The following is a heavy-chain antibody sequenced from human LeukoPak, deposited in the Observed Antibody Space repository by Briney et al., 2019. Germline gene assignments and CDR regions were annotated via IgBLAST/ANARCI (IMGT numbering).Heavy chain of an antibody. J-gene: IGHJ5*02. CDR2: IIPIFGTA. CDR1: GGTFSSSA. D-gene: IGHD3-22*01. Sequence: ASVKVSCKTSGGTFSSSAISWVRQAPGQGLEWMGGIIPIFGTANYAQKFQGRVTITADESTSTAYMELSSLRSEDTAVYYCARDPVLSYGSSGYNWFDPWGQGTLVTVSS. CDR3: ARDPVLSYGSSGYNWFDP. V-gene: IGHV1-69*13.